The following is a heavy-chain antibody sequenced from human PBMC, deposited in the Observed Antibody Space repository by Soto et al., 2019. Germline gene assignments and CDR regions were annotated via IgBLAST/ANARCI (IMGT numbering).Heavy chain of an antibody. CDR1: RFTFSSYW. V-gene: IGHV3-7*01. CDR3: ATDYSKYYYYYGMDV. CDR2: IKQDGSEK. D-gene: IGHD4-4*01. Sequence: GESLKISCAASRFTFSSYWMSWVRQAPGKGLEWVANIKQDGSEKYYVDSVKGRFTISRDNAKNSLYLQMNSLRAEDTAVYYCATDYSKYYYYYGMDVWGQGTTVTVSS. J-gene: IGHJ6*02.